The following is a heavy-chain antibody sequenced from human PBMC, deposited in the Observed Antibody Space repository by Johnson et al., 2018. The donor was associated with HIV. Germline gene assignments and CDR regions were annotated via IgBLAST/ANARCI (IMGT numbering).Heavy chain of an antibody. V-gene: IGHV3-30*04. CDR3: ARDQATAEDDAFDI. CDR1: GFTFSSYA. CDR2: ISYDGSNK. D-gene: IGHD5-18*01. Sequence: QLVESGGGVVQPGRSLRLSCAASGFTFSSYAMHWVRQAPGKGLEWVAVISYDGSNKYYADSVKGRFTISRDNSKNTLYLQMNSLRAEDTAVYYCARDQATAEDDAFDIWGQGTMVTVSS. J-gene: IGHJ3*02.